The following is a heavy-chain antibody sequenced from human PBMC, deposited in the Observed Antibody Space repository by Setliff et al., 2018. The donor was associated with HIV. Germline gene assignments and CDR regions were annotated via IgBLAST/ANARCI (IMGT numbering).Heavy chain of an antibody. V-gene: IGHV4-59*01. CDR3: ARDRGDSDRMFDH. D-gene: IGHD3-22*01. CDR1: GGSISFYY. J-gene: IGHJ4*02. Sequence: SETLSLTCSISGGSISFYYWNWLRQTPGKGLEWIAYTFDNGNTHYNPSLERRVTLSLDTSRNLFSLRLASVTADDTAVHYCARDRGDSDRMFDHWGQGALVTVSS. CDR2: TFDNGNT.